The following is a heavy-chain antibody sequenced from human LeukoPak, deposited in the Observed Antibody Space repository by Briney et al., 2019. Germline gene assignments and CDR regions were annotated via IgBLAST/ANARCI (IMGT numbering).Heavy chain of an antibody. CDR1: GFTFSSYA. D-gene: IGHD5-18*01. J-gene: IGHJ6*02. Sequence: GRSLRLSCAAYGFTFSSYAMSWVRQPPGKGLEWVAAISGSGGNTYYADSVKDRLTLSRDNSKNTLYLQMNSLRAEDTAVYYCAKDHRGYSYGYRPYYYGMDVWGQGTTVTVSS. CDR3: AKDHRGYSYGYRPYYYGMDV. V-gene: IGHV3-23*01. CDR2: ISGSGGNT.